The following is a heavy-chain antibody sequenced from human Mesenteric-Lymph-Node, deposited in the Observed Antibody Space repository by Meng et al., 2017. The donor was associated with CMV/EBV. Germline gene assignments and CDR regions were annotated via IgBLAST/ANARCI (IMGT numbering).Heavy chain of an antibody. Sequence: GGSLRLSCAASGFTFSTYAMHWVRQAPGKGLEWVAVISYDGSNKYYADSVKGRFTISRDNSKNTLYLQMNSLRAEDTALYYCARDKDTSGWYYYYGMDVWAKGPRSPSP. CDR3: ARDKDTSGWYYYYGMDV. CDR1: GFTFSTYA. CDR2: ISYDGSNK. D-gene: IGHD6-19*01. J-gene: IGHJ6*02. V-gene: IGHV3-30*04.